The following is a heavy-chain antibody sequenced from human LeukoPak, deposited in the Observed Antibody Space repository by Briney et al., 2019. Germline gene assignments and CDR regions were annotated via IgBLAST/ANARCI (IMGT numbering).Heavy chain of an antibody. CDR3: ASNPRLRYFDY. CDR1: GGSISSSSYY. V-gene: IGHV4-39*01. J-gene: IGHJ4*02. CDR2: IYFSGST. Sequence: SETLSLTCTVSGGSISSSSYYWVWIRQPPGKGLEWIGSIYFSGSTYYNPSLKSRVTISVDTSKNQFSLTLNSVTAADTADYYCASNPRLRYFDYWGQGTLVTVSS.